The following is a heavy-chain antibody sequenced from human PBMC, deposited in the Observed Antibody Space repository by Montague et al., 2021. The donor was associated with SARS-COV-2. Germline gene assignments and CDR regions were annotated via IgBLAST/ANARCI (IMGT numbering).Heavy chain of an antibody. Sequence: TLSLTCTVSGGSISSGGYYWSWVRQHPGKGLEWIGYIYYSGSTYYNPSLKSRVTISVDTSKNQFSLKQSSVTAADTAVYYCARVNTVRVYWFDPWGQGTLVTVSS. CDR2: IYYSGST. D-gene: IGHD4-11*01. CDR3: ARVNTVRVYWFDP. CDR1: GGSISSGGYY. J-gene: IGHJ5*02. V-gene: IGHV4-31*03.